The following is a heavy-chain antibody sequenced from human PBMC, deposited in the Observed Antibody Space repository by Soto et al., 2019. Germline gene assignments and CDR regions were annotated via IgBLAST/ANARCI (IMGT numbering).Heavy chain of an antibody. CDR2: VYYSGGA. Sequence: SETLTLTCTVSGGTISGYYWSWIRQPPGKGLEWIGNVYYSGGAKYNPSVMRRVSISVDTSKNQFSLNLSSLTAADTAVYYCTRDGDGRMTTNPYYYSGMDFWGPGITVTVSS. CDR3: TRDGDGRMTTNPYYYSGMDF. CDR1: GGTISGYY. D-gene: IGHD2-21*02. J-gene: IGHJ6*02. V-gene: IGHV4-59*01.